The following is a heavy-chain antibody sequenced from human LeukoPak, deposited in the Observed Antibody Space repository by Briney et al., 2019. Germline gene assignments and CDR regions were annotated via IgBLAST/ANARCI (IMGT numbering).Heavy chain of an antibody. CDR1: GNTFTDLS. J-gene: IGHJ4*02. Sequence: ASVKVSCKFSGNTFTDLSMNWVRQAPGKGLEWMGGFDPEDVETIYAQKFQGRVTMTEDTSTATAYMELSSLRPDDTAVYYCATDFYRGRQFDYWGQGTLVTVSS. V-gene: IGHV1-24*01. D-gene: IGHD2/OR15-2a*01. CDR2: FDPEDVET. CDR3: ATDFYRGRQFDY.